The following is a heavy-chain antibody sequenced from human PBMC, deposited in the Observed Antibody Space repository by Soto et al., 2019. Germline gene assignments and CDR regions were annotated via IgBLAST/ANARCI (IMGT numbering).Heavy chain of an antibody. J-gene: IGHJ3*02. CDR1: GGSISSYY. CDR2: IYYSGSI. Sequence: SEALSLTCTVSGGSISSYYWSWIRQPPGKGLEWIGYIYYSGSINYNPSLKSRVTISVDTSKNQFSLKLSSVTAADTAVYYCARPSPRYCSGGSCLEFPDAFDIWGQGTMVTVSS. CDR3: ARPSPRYCSGGSCLEFPDAFDI. V-gene: IGHV4-59*01. D-gene: IGHD2-15*01.